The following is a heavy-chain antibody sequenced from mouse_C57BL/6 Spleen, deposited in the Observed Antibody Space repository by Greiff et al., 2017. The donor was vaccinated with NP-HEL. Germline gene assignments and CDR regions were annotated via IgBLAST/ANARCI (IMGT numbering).Heavy chain of an antibody. Sequence: VQLKQSGPELVKPGASVKIPCKASGYTFTDYNMDWVKQSHGKSLEWIGDINPNNGGTIYNQKFKGKATLTVDKSSSTAYMELRSLTSEDTAVYYCARSTMPLWYFDVWGTGTTVTVSS. D-gene: IGHD2-1*01. J-gene: IGHJ1*03. CDR2: INPNNGGT. CDR1: GYTFTDYN. V-gene: IGHV1-18*01. CDR3: ARSTMPLWYFDV.